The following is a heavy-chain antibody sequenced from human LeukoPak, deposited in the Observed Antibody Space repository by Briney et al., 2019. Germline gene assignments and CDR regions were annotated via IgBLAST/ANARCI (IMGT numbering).Heavy chain of an antibody. CDR3: ARHRDAGYYYYMDV. D-gene: IGHD2-8*01. Sequence: GESLNISCKGSGYSFTRYWIGWVRQMPGKGLEWMGIIYPGDSDTRYSPSFQGQVTISADNSISTAYLQWSSLKASDTAIYYCARHRDAGYYYYMDVWAKGTTVTVSS. J-gene: IGHJ6*03. V-gene: IGHV5-51*01. CDR1: GYSFTRYW. CDR2: IYPGDSDT.